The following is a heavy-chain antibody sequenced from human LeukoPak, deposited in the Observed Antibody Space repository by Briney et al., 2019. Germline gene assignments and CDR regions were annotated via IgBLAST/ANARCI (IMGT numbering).Heavy chain of an antibody. CDR3: ASPYNWIDAPAFDI. CDR2: ISWNSGSI. CDR1: GFTFDDYA. V-gene: IGHV3-9*01. J-gene: IGHJ3*02. Sequence: GGSLRLSCAASGFTFDDYAMHWVRQAPGKGVERVSGISWNSGSIGYADSVKGRFTISRDNAKNSLYLQMNSLRAEDTAVYYCASPYNWIDAPAFDIWGQGTMVTVSS. D-gene: IGHD1-20*01.